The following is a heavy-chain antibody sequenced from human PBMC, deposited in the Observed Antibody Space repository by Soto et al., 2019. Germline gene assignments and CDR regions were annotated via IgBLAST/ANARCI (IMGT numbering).Heavy chain of an antibody. J-gene: IGHJ4*02. CDR2: IVVGSGNT. CDR1: GFTFTSYA. CDR3: AAEGPHGEGRY. D-gene: IGHD4-17*01. V-gene: IGHV1-58*01. Sequence: AASVKVSCKASGFTFTSYAVQWVRQARGQRLEWIGWIVVGSGNTNYAQKFQERVTITRDMSTSTAYMELSSLRSEDTAVYYCAAEGPHGEGRYWGQGTLVTVSS.